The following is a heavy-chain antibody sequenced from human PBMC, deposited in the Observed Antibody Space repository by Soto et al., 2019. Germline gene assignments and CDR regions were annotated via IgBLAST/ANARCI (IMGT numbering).Heavy chain of an antibody. CDR1: GVPISSGDYY. CDR3: ARARGARYFDY. J-gene: IGHJ4*02. CDR2: IYYSGST. V-gene: IGHV4-30-4*01. D-gene: IGHD2-15*01. Sequence: SETLSLTCTVSGVPISSGDYYWSWIRQPPGKGLEWIGYIYYSGSTYYNPSLKSRVTISVDTSKNQFSLKLSSVTAADTAVYYCARARGARYFDYWGQGTLVTVSS.